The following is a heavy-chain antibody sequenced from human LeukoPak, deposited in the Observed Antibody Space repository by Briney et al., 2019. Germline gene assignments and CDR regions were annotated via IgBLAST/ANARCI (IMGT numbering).Heavy chain of an antibody. D-gene: IGHD2-15*01. CDR1: GYTFTGYY. Sequence: ASVKVSCKASGYTFTGYYMHWVRQAPGQGLEWMGFINPSSGDPHYAQKFQDRVTLTRDRSISTAYMELSRLRYDDTAVYFCARDKGSSHFDYWGQGTLVTVSS. CDR3: ARDKGSSHFDY. CDR2: INPSSGDP. J-gene: IGHJ4*02. V-gene: IGHV1-2*02.